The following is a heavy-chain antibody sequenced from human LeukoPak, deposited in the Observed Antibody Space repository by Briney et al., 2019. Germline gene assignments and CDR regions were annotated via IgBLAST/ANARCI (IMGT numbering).Heavy chain of an antibody. Sequence: QSGGSLRLSCTASRFTFGDYAMSWVRQAPGKGLEWVGFVRSKAYGGTTEYAASVQGRFSISRDDSKSIAYLQMNSLKTGDTAVYYCSRDGNFAFDYWGQGTLVTVSS. V-gene: IGHV3-49*04. CDR2: VRSKAYGGTT. CDR3: SRDGNFAFDY. D-gene: IGHD1-7*01. J-gene: IGHJ4*02. CDR1: RFTFGDYA.